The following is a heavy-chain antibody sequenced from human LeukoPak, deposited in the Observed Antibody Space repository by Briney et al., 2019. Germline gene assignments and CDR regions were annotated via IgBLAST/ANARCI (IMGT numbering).Heavy chain of an antibody. J-gene: IGHJ6*02. CDR3: AKVSAVGGFYYYGMDV. Sequence: PGGTLRLSCAASGFTFSTFGMPWVRQAAGKGLDWVALISYDGSIKYYADSVKGRFTISRDNSKNTLYLQMNSLRDEDTAVYYCAKVSAVGGFYYYGMDVWGQGTTVTVSS. D-gene: IGHD6-19*01. CDR2: ISYDGSIK. CDR1: GFTFSTFG. V-gene: IGHV3-30*18.